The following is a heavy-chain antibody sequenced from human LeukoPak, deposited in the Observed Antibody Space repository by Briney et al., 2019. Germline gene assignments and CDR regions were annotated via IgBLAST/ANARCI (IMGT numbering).Heavy chain of an antibody. J-gene: IGHJ4*02. D-gene: IGHD3-10*01. CDR2: IIPIFGTA. CDR3: ARDLGTMVRGDESFDY. Sequence: ASVKVSCKASGGTFSSYAISWVRQAPGQGLEWMGGIIPIFGTANYAQKFQGRVTITADESTSTAYMGLSSLRSEDTAVYYCARDLGTMVRGDESFDYWGQGTLVTVSS. CDR1: GGTFSSYA. V-gene: IGHV1-69*13.